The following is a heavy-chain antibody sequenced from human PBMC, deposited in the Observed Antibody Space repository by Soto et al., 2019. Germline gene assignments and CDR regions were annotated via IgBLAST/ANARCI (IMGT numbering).Heavy chain of an antibody. Sequence: EVQLLESGGGLVQPGGSLRLSCAASGFTFSSHAMSWVRQAPGKGLEWVSAISGSGGSTYYADSVKGRFTISRDNSKNTLYLQMNSLRAEDTAVYYCAKDHVVVVAASDAFDIWGQGTMVTVSS. CDR3: AKDHVVVVAASDAFDI. CDR2: ISGSGGST. V-gene: IGHV3-23*01. J-gene: IGHJ3*02. D-gene: IGHD2-15*01. CDR1: GFTFSSHA.